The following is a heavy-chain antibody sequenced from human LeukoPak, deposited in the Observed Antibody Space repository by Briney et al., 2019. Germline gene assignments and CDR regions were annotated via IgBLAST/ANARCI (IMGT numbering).Heavy chain of an antibody. D-gene: IGHD3-22*01. J-gene: IGHJ5*02. CDR1: GGSISSYY. Sequence: SETLSLTCTVSGGSISSYYWSWIRQPSGKGLEWIGYIYYSGSTNYNPSLKSRVTISVDTSKNQFSLKLSSVTAADTAVYYCARDRYYYDSSGYYASYNWSDPWGQGTLVTVSS. CDR3: ARDRYYYDSSGYYASYNWSDP. V-gene: IGHV4-59*01. CDR2: IYYSGST.